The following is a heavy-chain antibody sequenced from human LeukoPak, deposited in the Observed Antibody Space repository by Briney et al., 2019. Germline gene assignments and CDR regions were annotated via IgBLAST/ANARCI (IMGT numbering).Heavy chain of an antibody. CDR3: ARASLGYCSSTSCYTSEDY. CDR2: ISSSGSTI. J-gene: IGHJ4*02. D-gene: IGHD2-2*02. CDR1: GFTFSDYY. Sequence: GGSLRLSCAASGFTFSDYYMSWIRRAPGKGLEWVSYISSSGSTIYYADSVKGRFTISRDNAKNSLYLQMNSLRAEDTAVYYCARASLGYCSSTSCYTSEDYWGQGTLVTASS. V-gene: IGHV3-11*04.